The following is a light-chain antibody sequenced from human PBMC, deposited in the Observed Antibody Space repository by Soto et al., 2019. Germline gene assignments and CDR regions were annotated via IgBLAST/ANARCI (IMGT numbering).Light chain of an antibody. V-gene: IGKV3-20*01. CDR2: GVS. J-gene: IGKJ5*01. Sequence: EVVLTQSPGTLSLSPGERATLSCRASQSVSGSDLAWYQQKPGQAPRLLISGVSNRATGTPDRFSGSGSGTDFTLTISSLEPEDFAVYYCQYSGSSPLTFGQGTRLEIK. CDR1: QSVSGSD. CDR3: QYSGSSPLT.